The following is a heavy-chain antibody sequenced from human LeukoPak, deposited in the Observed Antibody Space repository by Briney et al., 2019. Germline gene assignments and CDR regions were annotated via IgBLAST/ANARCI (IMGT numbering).Heavy chain of an antibody. V-gene: IGHV4-59*08. CDR2: IYYSGST. Sequence: SETLSLTCTVSGGSISSYYWSWIRQPPEKGLEWIGYIYYSGSTNYNPSLKSRVTISVDTSKNRFSLKLSTVTAADTAVYYCARRPTGDPKFDYWGQGTLVTVSS. J-gene: IGHJ4*02. D-gene: IGHD7-27*01. CDR3: ARRPTGDPKFDY. CDR1: GGSISSYY.